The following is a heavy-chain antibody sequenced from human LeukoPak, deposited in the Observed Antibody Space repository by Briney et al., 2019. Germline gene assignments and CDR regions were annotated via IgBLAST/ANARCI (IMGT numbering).Heavy chain of an antibody. D-gene: IGHD3-16*01. V-gene: IGHV3-30-3*01. CDR1: GFTFSSLP. CDR2: ILYDGSNK. J-gene: IGHJ4*02. CDR3: ARDPAGAWGYFDY. Sequence: PGGSLRLSCAASGFTFSSLPLHWVRQAPGKGLEWVAVILYDGSNKYYADSVKGRFTISRDTSKSTLYLQMNSLRPEDTAVYYCARDPAGAWGYFDYWGQGTLVTVSS.